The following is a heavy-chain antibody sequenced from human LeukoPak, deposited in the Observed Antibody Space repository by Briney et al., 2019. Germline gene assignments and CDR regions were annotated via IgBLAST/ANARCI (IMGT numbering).Heavy chain of an antibody. Sequence: ASVKVSCKASGYTFTSYAMNWVRQAPGQGLEWMGWINPNSGGTDYAQKFQGRVTMTRDTSISTAYMELSRLRSDDTAVYYCARDDPRVVRGVVSAFDIWGQGTMVTVSS. CDR3: ARDDPRVVRGVVSAFDI. J-gene: IGHJ3*02. V-gene: IGHV1-2*02. D-gene: IGHD3-10*01. CDR1: GYTFTSYA. CDR2: INPNSGGT.